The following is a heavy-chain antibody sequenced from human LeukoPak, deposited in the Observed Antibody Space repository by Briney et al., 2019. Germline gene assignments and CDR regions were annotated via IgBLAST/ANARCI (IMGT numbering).Heavy chain of an antibody. CDR1: GYTFTGYY. D-gene: IGHD3-22*01. J-gene: IGHJ4*02. V-gene: IGHV1-2*02. Sequence: ASVKVSCKASGYTFTGYYMHWVRQAPGHGLEWMGWINPNSGGTNYAQKFQGRVTMTRATSISTAYMELSGLRSDDTAVYYCARYYYDSSGFDYWGQGTLVTVSS. CDR2: INPNSGGT. CDR3: ARYYYDSSGFDY.